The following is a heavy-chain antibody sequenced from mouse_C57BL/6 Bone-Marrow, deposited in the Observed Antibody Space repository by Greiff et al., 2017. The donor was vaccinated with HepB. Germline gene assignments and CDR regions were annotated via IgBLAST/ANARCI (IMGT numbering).Heavy chain of an antibody. J-gene: IGHJ2*01. V-gene: IGHV1-59*01. D-gene: IGHD1-1*01. CDR2: IDPSDSYT. Sequence: QVQLQQSGAELVRPGTSVKLSCKASGYTFTSYWMHWVKQRPGQGLEWIGVIDPSDSYTNYNQKFKGKATLTVDTSSSTAYMQLSSLTSEDSAVYYCLIYYYGSSYYCDYWGQGTTLTVSS. CDR1: GYTFTSYW. CDR3: LIYYYGSSYYCDY.